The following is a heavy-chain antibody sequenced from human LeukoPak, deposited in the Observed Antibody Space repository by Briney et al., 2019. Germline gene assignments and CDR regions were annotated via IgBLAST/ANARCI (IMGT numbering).Heavy chain of an antibody. J-gene: IGHJ4*02. CDR3: ARDSGNYDYVWGSYRHPFDY. CDR1: GGTFSSYA. Sequence: SVKVSCKASGGTFSSYAISWVRQAPGQGLEWMGRIIPIFGTANYAQKFQGRVTITTDESTSTAYMELSSLRSEDTAVYYCARDSGNYDYVWGSYRHPFDYWGQRTLVTVSS. V-gene: IGHV1-69*05. D-gene: IGHD3-16*02. CDR2: IIPIFGTA.